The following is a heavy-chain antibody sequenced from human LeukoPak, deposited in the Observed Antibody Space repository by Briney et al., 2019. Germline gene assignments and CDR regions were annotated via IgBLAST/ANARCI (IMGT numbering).Heavy chain of an antibody. V-gene: IGHV4-31*03. D-gene: IGHD3-22*01. Sequence: ASETLSLTCTVSGGSISSGGYYWSWIRQHPGKGLEWIGYIYYSGSTYYNPSLKSRATISVDTSKNQFSLKLSSVTAADTAVYYCASSNYDSSGPSFDYWGQGTLVTVSS. CDR2: IYYSGST. J-gene: IGHJ4*02. CDR1: GGSISSGGYY. CDR3: ASSNYDSSGPSFDY.